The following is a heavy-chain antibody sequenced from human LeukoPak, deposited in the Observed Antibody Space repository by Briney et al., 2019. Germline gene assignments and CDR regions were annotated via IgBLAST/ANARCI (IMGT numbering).Heavy chain of an antibody. Sequence: GGSLRLSCAASGFTFSSYSMNWVRQAPGKGLEWVSSISSSSSYIYYADSVKGRFTISRDNAKNSLYLQMNSLRAEDTAVYYCARDQFGGYKHFDYWGQGTLVTVSS. CDR1: GFTFSSYS. CDR2: ISSSSSYI. V-gene: IGHV3-21*01. D-gene: IGHD3-22*01. CDR3: ARDQFGGYKHFDY. J-gene: IGHJ4*02.